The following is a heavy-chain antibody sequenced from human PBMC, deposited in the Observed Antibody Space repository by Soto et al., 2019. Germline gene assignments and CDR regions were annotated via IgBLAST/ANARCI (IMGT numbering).Heavy chain of an antibody. J-gene: IGHJ6*02. CDR1: GFTFTTYG. D-gene: IGHD3-10*01. Sequence: QVQLVQSGAEVKKPGASVKVSCKASGFTFTTYGFTWVRQAPGQGLEWMGWISAYNGNTNYAQKFQGRVTMTTDTSTSTVYLEPRSLTSDDTAVYYCARGGRDGMDVWGQGTTVTLSS. CDR3: ARGGRDGMDV. CDR2: ISAYNGNT. V-gene: IGHV1-18*01.